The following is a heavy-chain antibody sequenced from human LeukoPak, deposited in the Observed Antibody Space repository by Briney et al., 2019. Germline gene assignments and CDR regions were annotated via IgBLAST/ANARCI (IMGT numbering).Heavy chain of an antibody. D-gene: IGHD3-3*01. Sequence: SETLSLTCTVSGGSISSYYWSWIRQPPGKGLEWIGYIYYSGSTNYNPSLKSRVTISVDTSKNQFSLKLSSVTAADTAVYYCARKRFGVSRGYFDYWGQGTLVTVSS. J-gene: IGHJ4*02. CDR1: GGSISSYY. CDR3: ARKRFGVSRGYFDY. V-gene: IGHV4-59*12. CDR2: IYYSGST.